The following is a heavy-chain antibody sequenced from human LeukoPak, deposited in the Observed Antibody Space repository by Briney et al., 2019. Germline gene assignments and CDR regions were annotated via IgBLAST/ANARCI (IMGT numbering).Heavy chain of an antibody. CDR2: INSDGSST. D-gene: IGHD3-22*01. J-gene: IGHJ4*02. Sequence: QTGGSLRLSCAASGFTFSSYWMHWVRQAPGKGLVSVSRINSDGSSTSYADAVKGRFTISRDNAKNSLYLQMNSLRDEDTAVYYCARGDYDSSGYGYWGQGTLVTVSS. V-gene: IGHV3-74*01. CDR3: ARGDYDSSGYGY. CDR1: GFTFSSYW.